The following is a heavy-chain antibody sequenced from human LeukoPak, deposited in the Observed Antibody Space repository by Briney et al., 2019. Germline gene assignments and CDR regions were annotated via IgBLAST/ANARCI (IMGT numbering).Heavy chain of an antibody. Sequence: GASVKVSCTASGYTFTGYYMHWVGQAPGHGLEGMGWIHPNSGGTNYAHKLPGRVTMTRDTSISTAYMELSRMRSDDTAVYYCAREDMGYLLVYWGQGTLVTVSS. CDR2: IHPNSGGT. J-gene: IGHJ4*02. D-gene: IGHD1-26*01. CDR1: GYTFTGYY. CDR3: AREDMGYLLVY. V-gene: IGHV1-2*07.